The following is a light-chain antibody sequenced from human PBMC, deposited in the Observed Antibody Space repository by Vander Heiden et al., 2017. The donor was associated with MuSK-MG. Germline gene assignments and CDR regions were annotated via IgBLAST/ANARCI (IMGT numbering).Light chain of an antibody. V-gene: IGLV2-23*01. CDR3: CSYGGSQGV. Sequence: QSALTQPASVSGSPGQSITISCTGTSSDVGSYNLVSWYQHHPGKAPKLMIYEGSKRPSGVSNRFSGSKSGNTASLTISGLQAEDEADYYCCSYGGSQGVFGGGTKLTVL. CDR1: SSDVGSYNL. CDR2: EGS. J-gene: IGLJ2*01.